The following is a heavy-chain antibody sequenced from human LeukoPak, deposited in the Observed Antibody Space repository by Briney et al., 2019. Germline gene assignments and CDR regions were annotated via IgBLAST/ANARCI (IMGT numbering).Heavy chain of an antibody. D-gene: IGHD3-22*01. V-gene: IGHV4-59*01. Sequence: PSGTLSLTCTVSGGSISSYYWSWIRQPPGKGLEWIGYIYYSGSTNYNPSLKSRVTISVDTSKNQFSLKLSSVTAADTAVYYCARVDYYDSSGYYYSYWGQGTLVTVSS. J-gene: IGHJ4*02. CDR3: ARVDYYDSSGYYYSY. CDR2: IYYSGST. CDR1: GGSISSYY.